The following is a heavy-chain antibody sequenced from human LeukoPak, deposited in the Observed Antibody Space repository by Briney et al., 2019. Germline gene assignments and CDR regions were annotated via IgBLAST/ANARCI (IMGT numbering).Heavy chain of an antibody. CDR3: ASNVGRGYSGYDFH. D-gene: IGHD5-12*01. CDR2: ISYDGSNK. Sequence: GRSLRLSCAASGFTFSSYAMHWVRQAPGKGLEWVAVISYDGSNKYYADSVKGRFTISRDNSKNTLYLQMNSLRAEDTAVYYCASNVGRGYSGYDFHWGQGTLVTVSS. CDR1: GFTFSSYA. V-gene: IGHV3-30-3*01. J-gene: IGHJ4*02.